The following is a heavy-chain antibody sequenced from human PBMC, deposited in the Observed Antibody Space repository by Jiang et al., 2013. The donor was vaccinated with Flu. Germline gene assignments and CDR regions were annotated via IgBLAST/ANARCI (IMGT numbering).Heavy chain of an antibody. CDR3: ARVSWGDYYGMDV. D-gene: IGHD3-16*01. Sequence: YAISWVXQAPGQGLEWMGGIIPIFGTANYAQKFQGRVTITADESTSTAYMELSSLRSEDTAVYYCARVSWGDYYGMDVWGQGTTVTVSS. J-gene: IGHJ6*02. CDR1: YA. CDR2: IIPIFGTA. V-gene: IGHV1-69*01.